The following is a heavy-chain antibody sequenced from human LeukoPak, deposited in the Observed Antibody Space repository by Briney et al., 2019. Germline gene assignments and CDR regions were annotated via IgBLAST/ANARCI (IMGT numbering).Heavy chain of an antibody. J-gene: IGHJ4*02. Sequence: ASVKVSCKASGYTFTSYGITWVRQAPGQGLEWMGWISAYADNTNYVQKIQGRVTMTTDTSTSTAYMELRSLRSDDTAVYYCARDCIGCHGFDYWGQGTLVTVSS. CDR2: ISAYADNT. V-gene: IGHV1-18*01. CDR3: ARDCIGCHGFDY. D-gene: IGHD2-15*01. CDR1: GYTFTSYG.